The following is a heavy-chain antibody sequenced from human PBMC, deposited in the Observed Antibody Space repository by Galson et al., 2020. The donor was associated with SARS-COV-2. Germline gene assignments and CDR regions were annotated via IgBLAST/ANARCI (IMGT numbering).Heavy chain of an antibody. J-gene: IGHJ6*02. Sequence: TGGSLRLSCAASGFTFSSYWMSWVRQAPGKGLEWVANIKQDGSEKYYVDSVKGRFTISRDNAKNSLYLQMNSLSAEDTAVYYCARDSRAVVTPGSYYYYYYGIDVWGQGTTVTVSS. D-gene: IGHD2-15*01. V-gene: IGHV3-7*01. CDR3: ARDSRAVVTPGSYYYYYYGIDV. CDR2: IKQDGSEK. CDR1: GFTFSSYW.